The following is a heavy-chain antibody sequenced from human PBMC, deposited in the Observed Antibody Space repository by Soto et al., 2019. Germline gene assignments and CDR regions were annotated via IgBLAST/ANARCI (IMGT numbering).Heavy chain of an antibody. D-gene: IGHD6-19*01. CDR3: ARDHLAAVAAPSYHYGMDV. V-gene: IGHV3-33*01. J-gene: IGHJ6*02. CDR2: IWDDGSNK. CDR1: GFTFSSYG. Sequence: QVQLVESGGGVVQPGRSLRLSCAASGFTFSSYGMHWVRQAPGKGLEWVAAIWDDGSNKYYADSVKGRFTISRDNSKNTLYMQMNSPRAEDMAVYYCARDHLAAVAAPSYHYGMDVWGQGTTVTVSS.